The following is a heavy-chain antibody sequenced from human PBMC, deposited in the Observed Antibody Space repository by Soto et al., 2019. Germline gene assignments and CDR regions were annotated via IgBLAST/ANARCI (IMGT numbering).Heavy chain of an antibody. Sequence: QVQLVQSGAEVKKPGASVKVSCKASGYTFTSYDINWVRQAPGQGLEWMGWMNANSGNTDYAQKFQGRVTMTTNTSTRTADMEVSSRRCEDAAVEYYWGRRGNYFDYWGQGTLVTVSS. CDR3: WGRRGNYFDY. CDR2: MNANSGNT. D-gene: IGHD3-16*01. J-gene: IGHJ4*02. CDR1: GYTFTSYD. V-gene: IGHV1-8*02.